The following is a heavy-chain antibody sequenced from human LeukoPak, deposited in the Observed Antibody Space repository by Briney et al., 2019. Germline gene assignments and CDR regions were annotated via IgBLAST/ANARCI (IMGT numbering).Heavy chain of an antibody. D-gene: IGHD1-1*01. CDR1: GYTITGYY. J-gene: IGHJ4*02. CDR2: INPNKGGT. Sequence: ASVKVSCKAFGYTITGYYIHWVRQAPGQGLGWVGWINPNKGGTNSAQKFQGRVTMTRDTSIGTAYMELNRLTYDDTAVYYCGRDRHWKQGKFDCWSQGRLVTASS. V-gene: IGHV1-2*02. CDR3: GRDRHWKQGKFDC.